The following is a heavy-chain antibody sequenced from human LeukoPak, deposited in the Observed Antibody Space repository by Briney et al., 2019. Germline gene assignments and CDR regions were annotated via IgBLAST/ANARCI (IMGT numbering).Heavy chain of an antibody. CDR2: ISSSSSYI. J-gene: IGHJ3*02. CDR3: ARGGIAAAGEAFDI. V-gene: IGHV3-21*01. CDR1: GFTFSSYS. D-gene: IGHD6-13*01. Sequence: GGSLRLSCAASGFTFSSYSMNWVRQAPWKGLEWVSSISSSSSYIYYADSVKGRFTISRDNAKNSLYLQMNSLRAEDTAVYYCARGGIAAAGEAFDIWGQGTMVTVSS.